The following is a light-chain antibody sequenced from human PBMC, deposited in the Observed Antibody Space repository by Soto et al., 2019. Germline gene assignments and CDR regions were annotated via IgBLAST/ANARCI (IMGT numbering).Light chain of an antibody. V-gene: IGLV2-14*01. CDR2: EVN. Sequence: QSALTQPASVSGSPGQSITISCTGTSSDVGAYDFVSWYQHHPGKAPKLIIYEVNNRPSEVSNRFSGSKSGNTASLTISGLQAEDEADYYCRSYTNIVLFGGGTKLTVL. CDR3: RSYTNIVL. J-gene: IGLJ2*01. CDR1: SSDVGAYDF.